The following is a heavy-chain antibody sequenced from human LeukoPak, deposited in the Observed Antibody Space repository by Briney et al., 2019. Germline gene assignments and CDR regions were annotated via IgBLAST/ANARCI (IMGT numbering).Heavy chain of an antibody. Sequence: GGSLRLSCAASGFTFSSYAMSWVRQAPGKGLEWVSAISGSGGTTYYTDSVKGRFTISRDNSKNTLYLQLNSLRAEDTAVYYCAKDLGFSLYGGVMTAGGYFDYWAQGPLVPVSS. CDR1: GFTFSSYA. V-gene: IGHV3-23*01. J-gene: IGHJ4*02. CDR3: AKDLGFSLYGGVMTAGGYFDY. CDR2: ISGSGGTT. D-gene: IGHD3-16*01.